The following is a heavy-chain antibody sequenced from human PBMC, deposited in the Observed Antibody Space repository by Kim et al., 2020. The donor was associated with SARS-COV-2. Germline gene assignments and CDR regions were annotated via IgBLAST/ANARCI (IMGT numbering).Heavy chain of an antibody. V-gene: IGHV5-51*01. CDR1: GYRFTSYW. Sequence: GESLKISCKGSGYRFTSYWIGWVRQMPGKGLEWMGIIYPGDSDTRYSPSFQGQVTISADKSISTAYLQWSSLKASDTAMYYCATVWGLRNDAFDIWGQGTMVTVSS. D-gene: IGHD3-16*01. J-gene: IGHJ3*02. CDR3: ATVWGLRNDAFDI. CDR2: IYPGDSDT.